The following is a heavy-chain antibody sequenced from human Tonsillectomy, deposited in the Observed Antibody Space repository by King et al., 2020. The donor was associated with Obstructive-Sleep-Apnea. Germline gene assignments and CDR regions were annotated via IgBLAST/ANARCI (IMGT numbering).Heavy chain of an antibody. CDR3: ARHLYSSGYSGAFDI. Sequence: QLQESGPELARPSETLSLTCTVSGGSISSNYWSWIRQPPGKGLEGIGYIYYRGSTNYNPSLKSRVTISVDTSKNQFSLKLSSVTAADTAVYYCARHLYSSGYSGAFDIWGQGTMVTVSS. D-gene: IGHD3-22*01. V-gene: IGHV4-59*08. CDR2: IYYRGST. CDR1: GGSISSNY. J-gene: IGHJ3*02.